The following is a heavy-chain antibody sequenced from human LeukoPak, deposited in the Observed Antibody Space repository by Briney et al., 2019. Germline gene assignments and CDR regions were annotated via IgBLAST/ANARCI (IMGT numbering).Heavy chain of an antibody. V-gene: IGHV2-5*02. CDR1: GFSLSTSGVG. J-gene: IGHJ4*02. D-gene: IGHD3-3*01. CDR2: IYWDDDK. Sequence: SGPTLVNPTQTLTLTCTFSGFSLSTSGVGVGWIRQPPGKALEWLALIYWDDDKRYSPSLKSRLTITKDTSKNQVVLTMTNMDPVDTATYYCAHSHIIYDFRSGYPFDYWGQGTLVTVSS. CDR3: AHSHIIYDFRSGYPFDY.